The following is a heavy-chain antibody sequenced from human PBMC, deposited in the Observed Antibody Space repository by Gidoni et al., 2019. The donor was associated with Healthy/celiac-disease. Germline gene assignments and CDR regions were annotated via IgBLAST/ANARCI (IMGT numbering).Heavy chain of an antibody. CDR3: AKDPRLRYFDWLADY. J-gene: IGHJ4*02. CDR1: GFTFSSYG. CDR2: ISYDGSNK. V-gene: IGHV3-30*18. D-gene: IGHD3-9*01. Sequence: QVQLVESGGGVVQPGRSLRLSCAASGFTFSSYGMHWVRQAPGKGLEWVAVISYDGSNKYYADSVKGRFTISRDNSKNTLYLQMNSLRAEDTAVYYCAKDPRLRYFDWLADYWGQGTLVTVSS.